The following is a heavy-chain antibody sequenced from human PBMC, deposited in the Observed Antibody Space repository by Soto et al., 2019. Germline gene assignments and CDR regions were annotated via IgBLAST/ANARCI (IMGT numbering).Heavy chain of an antibody. Sequence: SVKVSCKASGGTFSRYAINWVRQAPGQGLEWMGGIIPVFGKANYAQKFQGRVTVTADESTSTGYMELRSLTSEDTAVYYCARDGTLYDSSAYYYVYWGQGTLVTVSS. CDR3: ARDGTLYDSSAYYYVY. J-gene: IGHJ4*02. CDR1: GGTFSRYA. D-gene: IGHD3-22*01. V-gene: IGHV1-69*13. CDR2: IIPVFGKA.